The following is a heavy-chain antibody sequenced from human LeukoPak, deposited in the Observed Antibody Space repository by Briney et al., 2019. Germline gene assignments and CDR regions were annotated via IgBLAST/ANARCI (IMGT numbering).Heavy chain of an antibody. Sequence: SETLSLTCSVSGGSISSSSYYWDWIRQPPGKRLEWIGNIHQSGSTHYNPSLESRVIISLDTSNNRFSLRLNSVTAADTAVYYCARRITYGRTFDYWGQGKLVTVSS. D-gene: IGHD2-15*01. CDR1: GGSISSSSYY. CDR3: ARRITYGRTFDY. V-gene: IGHV4-39*07. J-gene: IGHJ4*02. CDR2: IHQSGST.